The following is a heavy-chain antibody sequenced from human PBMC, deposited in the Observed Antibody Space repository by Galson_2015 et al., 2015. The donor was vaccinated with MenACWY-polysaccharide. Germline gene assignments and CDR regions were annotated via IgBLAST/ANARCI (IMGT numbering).Heavy chain of an antibody. J-gene: IGHJ3*01. D-gene: IGHD3-9*01. V-gene: IGHV1-18*01. Sequence: SCKASGYSFTKYGISWVRQAPGQGLEWMGWISAYNGKTNYAQNFQDRVNMTTEASTSTAYMELRSLRSDDTAAYYCARVDLDYKALTGYYRPLDFWGQGTIVTVSS. CDR2: ISAYNGKT. CDR3: ARVDLDYKALTGYYRPLDF. CDR1: GYSFTKYG.